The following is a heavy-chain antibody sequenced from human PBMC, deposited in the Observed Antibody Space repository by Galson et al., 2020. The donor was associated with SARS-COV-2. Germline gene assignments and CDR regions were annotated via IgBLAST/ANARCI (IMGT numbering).Heavy chain of an antibody. CDR3: ARAKAGDSYYYGSWSYCLDY. D-gene: IGHD3-10*01. CDR2: IGTAGDT. Sequence: TGGSLRLSCAAYGFTFSSYDMHWVRQATGKGLEWVSAIGTAGDTYYPASVKGRFTISRENAKNSLSLQMNSVSAGDTAVYYCARAKAGDSYYYGSWSYCLDYWGQGTLVTVSS. CDR1: GFTFSSYD. J-gene: IGHJ4*02. V-gene: IGHV3-13*01.